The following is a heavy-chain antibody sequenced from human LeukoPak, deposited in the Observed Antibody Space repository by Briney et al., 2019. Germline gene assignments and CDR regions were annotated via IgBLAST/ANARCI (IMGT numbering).Heavy chain of an antibody. CDR2: INWNGGST. J-gene: IGHJ4*02. V-gene: IGHV3-20*04. Sequence: GGSLRLSCAASGFTFDDYGMSWVRQAPGKGLEWVSGINWNGGSTGYADSVKDRFTISRDNAKNSLYLQMNSLRAEDTALYYCARAQYCSGGSCYFDYWGQGTLVTVSS. CDR3: ARAQYCSGGSCYFDY. D-gene: IGHD2-15*01. CDR1: GFTFDDYG.